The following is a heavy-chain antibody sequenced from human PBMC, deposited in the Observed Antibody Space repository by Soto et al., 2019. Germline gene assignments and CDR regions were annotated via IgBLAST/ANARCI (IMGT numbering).Heavy chain of an antibody. CDR1: GGSISSYY. Sequence: QVQLQESGPGLVKPSETLSLTCTVSGGSISSYYWSWIRQPPGKGLEWIGYIYYSGSTNYNPSLKSRVTISVDTSKNQFSLKLSSVTAADTAVYYCARVPYDFWSHSYHPYYYYMDVWGKGTTVTVSS. D-gene: IGHD3-3*01. V-gene: IGHV4-59*01. CDR3: ARVPYDFWSHSYHPYYYYMDV. J-gene: IGHJ6*03. CDR2: IYYSGST.